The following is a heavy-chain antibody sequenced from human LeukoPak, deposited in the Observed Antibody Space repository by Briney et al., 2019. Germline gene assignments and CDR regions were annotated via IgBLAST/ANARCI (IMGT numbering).Heavy chain of an antibody. D-gene: IGHD3-22*01. Sequence: ASVKVPCKASGYTFPSYYLHWVRQAPGQGLEWMGMINPNGGDTSYAQKFQDRVTLTRDTSTTTGYMELSSLRSDDTVVYYCARGLDYDSSGYYPYYFAYWGQGTLVTVSS. CDR3: ARGLDYDSSGYYPYYFAY. CDR1: GYTFPSYY. CDR2: INPNGGDT. V-gene: IGHV1-46*01. J-gene: IGHJ4*02.